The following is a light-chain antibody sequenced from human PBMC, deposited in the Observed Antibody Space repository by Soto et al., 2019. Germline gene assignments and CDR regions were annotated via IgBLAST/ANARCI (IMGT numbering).Light chain of an antibody. CDR1: QSISTW. CDR2: DAS. V-gene: IGKV1-5*01. J-gene: IGKJ2*01. CDR3: QQYNKYLYT. Sequence: DIQMTQSPSTLSASVGDRVTITCRASQSISTWLAGYQQKPGKAPKLLIFDASSLESGVPSRFSGSGSGTEFPLTISSLQPDDFATYYCQQYNKYLYTFGQATQLEIK.